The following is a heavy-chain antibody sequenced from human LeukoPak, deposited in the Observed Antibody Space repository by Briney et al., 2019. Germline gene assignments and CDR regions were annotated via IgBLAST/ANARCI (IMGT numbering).Heavy chain of an antibody. V-gene: IGHV3-23*01. Sequence: TGGSLRLSCAASGFSFSNSGMSWVRQAPAKGLEWVAGISGGGANTHYADSVKGRFTISRDNSKNTLFLQMNSPRDEDTAIYYCSKWNGYGDYWGQGTLVTVSS. CDR2: ISGGGANT. CDR3: SKWNGYGDY. D-gene: IGHD1-1*01. CDR1: GFSFSNSG. J-gene: IGHJ4*02.